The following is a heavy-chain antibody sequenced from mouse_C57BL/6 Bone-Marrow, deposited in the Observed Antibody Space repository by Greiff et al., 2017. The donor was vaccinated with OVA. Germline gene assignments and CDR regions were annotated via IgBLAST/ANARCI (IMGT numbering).Heavy chain of an antibody. CDR2: IWTGGGT. Sequence: VQLQESGPGLVAPSQSLSITCTVSGFSLTSYAISWVRQPPGKGLEWLGVIWTGGGTNYNSALKSRLSISKDNSKSQVFLKMNSLQTDDTARYYCARIGDGSSPYFFDYWGQGTTLTVSS. J-gene: IGHJ2*01. CDR3: ARIGDGSSPYFFDY. D-gene: IGHD1-1*01. V-gene: IGHV2-9-1*01. CDR1: GFSLTSYA.